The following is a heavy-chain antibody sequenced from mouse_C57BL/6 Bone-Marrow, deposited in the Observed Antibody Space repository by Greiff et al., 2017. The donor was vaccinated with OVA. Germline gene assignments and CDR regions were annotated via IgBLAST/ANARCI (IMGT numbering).Heavy chain of an antibody. D-gene: IGHD1-1*02. CDR3: ARPGLVLFDY. V-gene: IGHV1-64*01. Sequence: VQLQESGAELVKPGASVKLSCKASGYTFTSYWMHWVKQRPGQGLEWIGMIHPNSGSTNYNEKFKSKATLTVDKSSSTAYMQLSSLTSEDSAVYYCARPGLVLFDYWGQGTTLTVSS. CDR1: GYTFTSYW. CDR2: IHPNSGST. J-gene: IGHJ2*01.